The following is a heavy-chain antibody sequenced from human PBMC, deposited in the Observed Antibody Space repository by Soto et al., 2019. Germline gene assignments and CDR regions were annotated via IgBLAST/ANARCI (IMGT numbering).Heavy chain of an antibody. CDR3: AKGAPLLTEWGGS. J-gene: IGHJ5*02. CDR1: GFSFDDYA. D-gene: IGHD3-3*01. CDR2: ISWNSGSR. V-gene: IGHV3-9*01. Sequence: EVQLVESGGGLVQPGRSLRLSCAASGFSFDDYAMHWVRQAPGKGLEWVSGISWNSGSRGYADSVKGRITISRDNAKNSLYLQMNSLRVEDPALYYSAKGAPLLTEWGGSWGQGTLVTVSS.